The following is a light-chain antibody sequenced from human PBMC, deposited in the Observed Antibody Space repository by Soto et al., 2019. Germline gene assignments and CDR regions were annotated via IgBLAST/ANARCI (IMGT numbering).Light chain of an antibody. J-gene: IGKJ5*01. Sequence: DIQTPSSPSTLSASVGDRVTITCRASQSISSWLAWYQQKPGKAPKLLIYAASSLQSGVPSRFSGSGSGTDFTLTISSLQPEDFATYYCQQPYSTPSITFGQGTRLEIK. V-gene: IGKV1-39*01. CDR3: QQPYSTPSIT. CDR2: AAS. CDR1: QSISSW.